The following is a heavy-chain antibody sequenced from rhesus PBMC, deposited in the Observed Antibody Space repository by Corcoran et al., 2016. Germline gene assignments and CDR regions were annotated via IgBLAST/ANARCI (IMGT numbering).Heavy chain of an antibody. D-gene: IGHD2-21*01. CDR2: IVGDTGDT. J-gene: IGHJ4*01. V-gene: IGHV4-73*01. CDR1: GAPISGHYY. CDR3: ARGRDY. Sequence: QVRLQQWGEGQVRPSDTLSLTCPVYGAPISGHYYWTWIRQSPGRGLEWIGYIVGDTGDTKYKPSLKNRVTISTDTSKNQFSLKLRSVSAADTALYYCARGRDYWGRGTLVTVSS.